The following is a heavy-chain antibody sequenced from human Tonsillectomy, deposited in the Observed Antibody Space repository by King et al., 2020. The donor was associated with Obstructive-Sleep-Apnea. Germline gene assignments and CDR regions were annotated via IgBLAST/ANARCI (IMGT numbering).Heavy chain of an antibody. CDR3: GRHLRVRGVPRDRYFDY. CDR2: IYPGDSDT. CDR1: GYSFTNFW. J-gene: IGHJ4*02. D-gene: IGHD3-10*01. Sequence: QLVQSGAEVKKPGESLKISCQGSGYSFTNFWIGWVRQMPGKGLEWMGTIYPGDSDTRYSPSFQGPVTISVDKSSDTAYLHWSSLKASDTAMYYCGRHLRVRGVPRDRYFDYWGQGALVTVSS. V-gene: IGHV5-51*01.